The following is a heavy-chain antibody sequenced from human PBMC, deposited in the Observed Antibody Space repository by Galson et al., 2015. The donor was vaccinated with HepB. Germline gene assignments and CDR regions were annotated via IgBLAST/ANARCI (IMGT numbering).Heavy chain of an antibody. CDR3: AKDREWGIVVVVAATFDY. J-gene: IGHJ4*02. CDR2: ISGSGGST. Sequence: SLRLSCAASGFTFSSYAMSWVRQAPGKGLEWVSAISGSGGSTYYADSVKGRFTISRDNSKNTLYLQMNSLRAEDTAVYYCAKDREWGIVVVVAATFDYWGQGTLVTVSS. CDR1: GFTFSSYA. V-gene: IGHV3-23*01. D-gene: IGHD2-15*01.